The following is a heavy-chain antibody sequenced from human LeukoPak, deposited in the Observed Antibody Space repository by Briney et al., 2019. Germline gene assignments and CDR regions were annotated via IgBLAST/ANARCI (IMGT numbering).Heavy chain of an antibody. CDR1: GYTFTSYD. CDR2: MNPNSGNT. CDR3: ARLITMVRGVMKPPFDY. V-gene: IGHV1-8*01. J-gene: IGHJ4*02. D-gene: IGHD3-10*01. Sequence: ASVKVSCKASGYTFTSYDINWVRQATGQGLEWMGWMNPNSGNTGYAQKFQGRVTMTRNTSISTAYIELSSLRSEDTAVYYCARLITMVRGVMKPPFDYWGQGTLVTVSS.